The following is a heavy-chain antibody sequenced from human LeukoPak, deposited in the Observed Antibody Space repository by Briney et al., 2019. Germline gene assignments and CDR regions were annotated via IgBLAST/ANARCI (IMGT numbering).Heavy chain of an antibody. J-gene: IGHJ4*02. D-gene: IGHD6-19*01. V-gene: IGHV5-51*01. CDR3: ARQRRSSGWPNDY. CDR2: NYPDDSDT. Sequence: GESLKTSCKGSGYSFTSYWIAWVRQMPGKGLEWMGINYPDDSDTRYSPSFQGQVTITADKSISTAYLQWSSLKASDNAMYYCARQRRSSGWPNDYWGQGTLFTVSS. CDR1: GYSFTSYW.